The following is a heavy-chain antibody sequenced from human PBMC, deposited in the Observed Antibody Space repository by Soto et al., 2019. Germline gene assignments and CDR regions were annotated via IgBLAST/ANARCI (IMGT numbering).Heavy chain of an antibody. Sequence: GGSLRLSCAASGFTFNTYAMNWVRQTPGKGLEWVSTISVSGDSAYFADSVRGRFTISRDNSKNTVYLQMNSLRADDTAMYYCATRHLSYCSGGTCNPFDFWGQGTLVTVSS. J-gene: IGHJ4*02. CDR2: ISVSGDSA. CDR1: GFTFNTYA. D-gene: IGHD2-15*01. CDR3: ATRHLSYCSGGTCNPFDF. V-gene: IGHV3-23*01.